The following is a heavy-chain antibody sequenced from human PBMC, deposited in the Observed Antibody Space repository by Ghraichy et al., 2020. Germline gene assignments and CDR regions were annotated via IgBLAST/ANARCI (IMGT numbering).Heavy chain of an antibody. CDR2: INPNSGGT. J-gene: IGHJ6*02. D-gene: IGHD1-26*01. V-gene: IGHV1-2*02. CDR1: GYTFTGYY. Sequence: ASVKVSCKASGYTFTGYYMHWVRQAPGQGLEWMGWINPNSGGTNYAQKFQGRVTMTRDTSISTAYMELSRLRSDDTAVYYCARAMGATPRGDYYYGMDVWGQGTTVTVSS. CDR3: ARAMGATPRGDYYYGMDV.